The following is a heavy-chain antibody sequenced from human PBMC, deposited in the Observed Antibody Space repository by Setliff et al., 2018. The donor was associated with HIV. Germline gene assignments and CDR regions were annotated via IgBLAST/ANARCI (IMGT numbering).Heavy chain of an antibody. CDR1: GFTFSSYW. CDR3: ARGTAYYNFWSGYSQDYYYYMDV. D-gene: IGHD3-3*01. CDR2: LFYNGNT. V-gene: IGHV4-39*01. Sequence: GSLRLSCAASGFTFSSYWMSWVRQPPGKGLELIGNLFYNGNTYYNPSLKSRVTISVDTSKNQFSLKLSSVTAADTAVYYCARGTAYYNFWSGYSQDYYYYMDVWGKGTTVTVSS. J-gene: IGHJ6*03.